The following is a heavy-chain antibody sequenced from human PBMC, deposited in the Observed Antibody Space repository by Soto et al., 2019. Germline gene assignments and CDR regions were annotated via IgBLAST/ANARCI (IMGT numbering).Heavy chain of an antibody. CDR3: AKTPNARVVIIHSNYYGMDV. J-gene: IGHJ6*02. V-gene: IGHV3-23*01. D-gene: IGHD3-3*01. CDR1: GFTFSSYA. Sequence: LRLSCAASGFTFSSYAMSWVRQAPGKGLEWVSAISGSGGSTYYADSVKGRFTISRDNSKNTLYLQMNSLRAEDTAVYYCAKTPNARVVIIHSNYYGMDVWGQGTTVTVSS. CDR2: ISGSGGST.